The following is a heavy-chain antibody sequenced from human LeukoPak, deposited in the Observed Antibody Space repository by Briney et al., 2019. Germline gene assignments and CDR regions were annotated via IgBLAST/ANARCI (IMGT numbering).Heavy chain of an antibody. V-gene: IGHV5-51*01. Sequence: GESLKISCKVSGYRLTNNWIGWMRQVPGKGLEWMGIIYPGYSDTRYSPSFQGQVTFSVDTSTSTVYLQWSSLKASDTAIYYCARFALSSSLDYWGQGTLVTVSP. CDR1: GYRLTNNW. CDR2: IYPGYSDT. CDR3: ARFALSSSLDY. J-gene: IGHJ4*02. D-gene: IGHD6-13*01.